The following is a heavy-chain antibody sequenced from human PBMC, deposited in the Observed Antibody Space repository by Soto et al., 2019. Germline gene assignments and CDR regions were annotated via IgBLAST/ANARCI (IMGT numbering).Heavy chain of an antibody. Sequence: HVQLQESGPGQVKPSETLSLTCSVSGGSLSGFPWIWIRQPPGKGLEWVGYIYHTGRSNYNPSLMSRLTISLDISRNQFSLQLTSVTAADTALYYCARVSNEYGGNGAFDYGGLGTLVTVSS. CDR3: ARVSNEYGGNGAFDY. CDR1: GGSLSGFP. D-gene: IGHD4-17*01. CDR2: IYHTGRS. J-gene: IGHJ4*02. V-gene: IGHV4-59*01.